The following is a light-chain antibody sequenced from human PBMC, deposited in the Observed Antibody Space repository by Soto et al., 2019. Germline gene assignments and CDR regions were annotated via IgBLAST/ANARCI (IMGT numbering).Light chain of an antibody. CDR2: DAS. J-gene: IGKJ5*01. CDR3: QQRSDSIT. V-gene: IGKV3-11*01. CDR1: HSVTTH. Sequence: EIVLTQTPDTLSLSPGERATLSFWASHSVTTHLAWFQQRPGQTPRLLIYDASTRAPGIPARFSGRGSGADFTLTFSSLEPEDFAVYYCQQRSDSITFGQGTRLEIK.